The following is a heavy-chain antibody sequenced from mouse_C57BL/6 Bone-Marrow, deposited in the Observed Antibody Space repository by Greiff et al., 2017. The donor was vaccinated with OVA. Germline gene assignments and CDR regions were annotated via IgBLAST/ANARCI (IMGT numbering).Heavy chain of an antibody. Sequence: EVQLQQSGAELVRPGASVKLSCTASGFNIKDDYMHWVKQRPEQGLEWIGWLDPEHGDTEYASQFQGKATITADTSSHTAYLQLSSLTSEDSAVYDCTTDRLRDYWGQGTSGTVSS. V-gene: IGHV14-4*01. CDR3: TTDRLRDY. J-gene: IGHJ4*01. CDR2: LDPEHGDT. CDR1: GFNIKDDY.